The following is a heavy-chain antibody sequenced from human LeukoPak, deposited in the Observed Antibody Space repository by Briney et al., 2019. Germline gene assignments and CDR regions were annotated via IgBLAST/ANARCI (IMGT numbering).Heavy chain of an antibody. CDR2: ISYDGSNK. D-gene: IGHD5-18*01. V-gene: IGHV3-30*04. Sequence: GRSLRLSCSASGFTFSSYPMHWVRQAPGKGLEWVAVISYDGSNKYYADSVKGRFTISRDNSKNMLSPQMESLRPDDTAVYYCARKGGYRYGSWGQGTLVTVSS. CDR3: ARKGGYRYGS. J-gene: IGHJ5*02. CDR1: GFTFSSYP.